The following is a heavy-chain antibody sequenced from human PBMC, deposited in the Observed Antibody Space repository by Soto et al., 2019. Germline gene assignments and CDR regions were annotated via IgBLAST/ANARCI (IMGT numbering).Heavy chain of an antibody. J-gene: IGHJ6*02. V-gene: IGHV5-51*01. CDR2: IQPGDSDT. CDR1: GYSFSNYW. CDR3: ARHKYSGSAVVGMDG. Sequence: PGDSLKISCKDFGYSFSNYWIAWVRQTPGKGLEWMASIQPGDSDTRYSPSFQGQVTILVDKSISSAYLQWSCLKAWHTAIYYWARHKYSGSAVVGMDGWGQGTTVTVAS. D-gene: IGHD1-26*01.